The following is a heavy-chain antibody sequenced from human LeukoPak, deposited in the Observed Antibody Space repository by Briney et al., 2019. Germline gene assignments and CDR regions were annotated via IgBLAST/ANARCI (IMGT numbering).Heavy chain of an antibody. Sequence: PSETLSLTCTVSGGSISSYYWSWIRQPPGKGLEWIGYIYYSGSTYYNPSLKSRVTISVDRSKNQFSLKLSSVTAADTAVYYCARDSSGYYDFDYWGQGTLVTVSS. V-gene: IGHV4-59*12. CDR2: IYYSGST. D-gene: IGHD3-22*01. J-gene: IGHJ4*02. CDR3: ARDSSGYYDFDY. CDR1: GGSISSYY.